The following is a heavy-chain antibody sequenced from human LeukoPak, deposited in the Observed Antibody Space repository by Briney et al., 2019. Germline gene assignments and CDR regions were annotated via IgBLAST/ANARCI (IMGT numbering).Heavy chain of an antibody. CDR3: ARGDSGSYYFDY. J-gene: IGHJ4*02. D-gene: IGHD1-26*01. V-gene: IGHV3-48*03. CDR2: ISSSGSTI. Sequence: GGSLRLSCAASGFTFSSYEMNWVRQAPGKGLEWVSYISSSGSTIYYADSVKGRFTISRDNAKNSLYLQMNSLRAEDTAVYYCARGDSGSYYFDYWGQGTPVTVSS. CDR1: GFTFSSYE.